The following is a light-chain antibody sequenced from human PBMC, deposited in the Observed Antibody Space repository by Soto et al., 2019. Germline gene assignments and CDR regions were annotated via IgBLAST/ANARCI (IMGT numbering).Light chain of an antibody. CDR1: QSVSSSY. J-gene: IGKJ1*01. V-gene: IGKV3-15*01. CDR3: QQYNNWRT. CDR2: GAS. Sequence: EIVLTQSPGTLSLSPGERATLSCRASQSVSSSYLAWHQQKPGQAPRLLIYGASTRATGIPARISGSGSGTEFTLTISSLQSEDFALYYCQQYNNWRTFGQATKVDIK.